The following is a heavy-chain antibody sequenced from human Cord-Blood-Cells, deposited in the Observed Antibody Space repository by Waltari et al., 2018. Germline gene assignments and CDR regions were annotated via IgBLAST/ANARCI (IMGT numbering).Heavy chain of an antibody. CDR3: AKTGGYVDL. V-gene: IGHV4-38-2*01. CDR1: RYSISSVYY. Sequence: HVQLQASGPGVVKPSETLSLTCAVSRYSISSVYYWGWLRQPPGMGLEWIGSIYHSGSTYYNPSHKSRGTIAVDTSKNQFSLKLSSETAADTAVYYCAKTGGYVDLWGRGTLVTVSS. CDR2: IYHSGST. J-gene: IGHJ2*01. D-gene: IGHD7-27*01.